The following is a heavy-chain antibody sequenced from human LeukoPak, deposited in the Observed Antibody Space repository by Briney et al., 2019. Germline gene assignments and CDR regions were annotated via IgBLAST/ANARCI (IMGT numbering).Heavy chain of an antibody. Sequence: SVKVSCKASGYTFTSYDINWVRQATGHGLEWMGWMNPNSGNTGYAQKFQGRVTMTRNTSISTAYMELSSLRSEDTAVYYCARGGERCSSTSCYYYYYMDVWGKGTTVTVSS. V-gene: IGHV1-8*01. CDR3: ARGGERCSSTSCYYYYYMDV. CDR2: MNPNSGNT. CDR1: GYTFTSYD. J-gene: IGHJ6*03. D-gene: IGHD2-2*01.